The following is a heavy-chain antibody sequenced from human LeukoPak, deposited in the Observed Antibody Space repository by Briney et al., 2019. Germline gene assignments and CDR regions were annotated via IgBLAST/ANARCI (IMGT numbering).Heavy chain of an antibody. CDR3: AKESKAETTFDSSGS. CDR2: ISYDGSYK. D-gene: IGHD3-22*01. CDR1: GFTFSNYA. J-gene: IGHJ4*02. Sequence: GRFLRLSCAASGFTFSNYAIHWVRQAPGKGLEWVAVISYDGSYKYYAASVKGRFTISRDNSKSTLYLQMSSLRVEDTAVYYCAKESKAETTFDSSGSWGQGTLVTVSS. V-gene: IGHV3-30*18.